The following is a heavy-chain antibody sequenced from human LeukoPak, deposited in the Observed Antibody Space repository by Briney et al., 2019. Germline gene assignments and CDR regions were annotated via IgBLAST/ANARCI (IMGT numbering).Heavy chain of an antibody. V-gene: IGHV3-30*04. CDR1: GFTFSSYA. J-gene: IGHJ4*02. CDR2: ISYDGSNK. Sequence: GGSLRLSCAASGFTFSSYAMHWVRQAPGKGLEWVAVISYDGSNKYYADSVKGRFTISRDNSKNTLYLQMNSLRAEDTAVYYCARVDDRYDSLSYYFDYWGQGTLVTVSS. D-gene: IGHD3-22*01. CDR3: ARVDDRYDSLSYYFDY.